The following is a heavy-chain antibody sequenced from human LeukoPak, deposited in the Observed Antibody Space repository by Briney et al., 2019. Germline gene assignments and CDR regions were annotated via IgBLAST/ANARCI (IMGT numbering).Heavy chain of an antibody. CDR1: GYTFTSYG. CDR3: AGATPAGYYYGMDV. Sequence: ASVTVSCKASGYTFTSYGISWVRQAPGQGLEWMGWISAYNGNTNYAQKLQGRVTMTTDTSTSTAYMELRSLRSDDTAVYYCAGATPAGYYYGMDVWGQGTTVTVSS. J-gene: IGHJ6*02. V-gene: IGHV1-18*01. CDR2: ISAYNGNT.